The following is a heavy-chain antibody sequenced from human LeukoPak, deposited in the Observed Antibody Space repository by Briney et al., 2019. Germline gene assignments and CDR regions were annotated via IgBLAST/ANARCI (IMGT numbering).Heavy chain of an antibody. V-gene: IGHV4-39*01. Sequence: SETLSLTCTVSGGSISSSSYYWGWIRQPPGKGLEWIGSIYYSGSTYYNPSLKSRVTISVDTSKNQFSLKLSSVTAADTAVYYCARTSIAAAGTGSPPPDYWGQGTLVTVSS. CDR2: IYYSGST. D-gene: IGHD6-13*01. J-gene: IGHJ4*02. CDR1: GGSISSSSYY. CDR3: ARTSIAAAGTGSPPPDY.